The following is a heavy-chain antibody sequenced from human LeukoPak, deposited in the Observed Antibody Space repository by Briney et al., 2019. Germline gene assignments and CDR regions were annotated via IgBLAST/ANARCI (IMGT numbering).Heavy chain of an antibody. V-gene: IGHV3-21*01. CDR2: ISSSSSYI. CDR1: GFTFSSYS. J-gene: IGHJ4*02. CDR3: ARVSIAAAGTSLFDY. Sequence: GGSLRLSCAASGFTFSSYSMNWVRQASGKGLEWVSSISSSSSYIYYADSVKGRFTISRDNAKNSLYLQMNSLRAEDTAVYYCARVSIAAAGTSLFDYWGQGTLVTVSS. D-gene: IGHD6-13*01.